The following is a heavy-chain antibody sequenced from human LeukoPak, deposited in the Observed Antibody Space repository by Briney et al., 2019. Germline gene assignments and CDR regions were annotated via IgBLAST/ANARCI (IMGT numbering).Heavy chain of an antibody. CDR1: GYTFTSYG. CDR2: ISAYNGNT. V-gene: IGHV1-18*01. Sequence: ASVKVSCKASGYTFTSYGISWVRQAPGRGLEWMGWISAYNGNTNYAQKLQGRVTMTTDTSTSTAYMELRSLRSDDTAVYYCARVQGASVVAAVSNFDYWGQGTLVTVSS. J-gene: IGHJ4*02. CDR3: ARVQGASVVAAVSNFDY. D-gene: IGHD2-15*01.